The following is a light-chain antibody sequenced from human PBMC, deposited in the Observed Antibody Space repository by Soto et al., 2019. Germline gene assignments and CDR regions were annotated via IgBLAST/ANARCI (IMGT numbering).Light chain of an antibody. CDR1: HILLHSNGYNY. CDR2: LGS. J-gene: IGKJ1*01. V-gene: IGKV2-28*01. Sequence: DVVMTQSPLSLPVTPGGPSSISFISSHILLHSNGYNYLDWYLQKPGQSPQLLIYLGSNRASGVPDRFSGSGSGTDFTLKISRVEAEDVGVYYCMQALQTTWTFGQGTKVDIK. CDR3: MQALQTTWT.